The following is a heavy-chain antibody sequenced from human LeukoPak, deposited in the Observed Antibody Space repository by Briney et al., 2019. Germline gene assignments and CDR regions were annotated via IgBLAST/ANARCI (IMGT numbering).Heavy chain of an antibody. CDR2: IYYSGST. V-gene: IGHV4-59*01. J-gene: IGHJ4*02. CDR1: GGSISSYY. CDR3: ASTRRDGYNFEDY. D-gene: IGHD5-24*01. Sequence: SETLSLTCTVSGGSISSYYWSWIRQPPGNGLEWIGYIYYSGSTNYNPSLKSRVTISVDTSKNQFSLKLSSVTAADPAVYSCASTRRDGYNFEDYWGQGTLVTVSS.